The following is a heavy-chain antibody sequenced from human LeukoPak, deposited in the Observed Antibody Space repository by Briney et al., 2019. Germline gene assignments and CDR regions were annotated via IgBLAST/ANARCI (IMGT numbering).Heavy chain of an antibody. V-gene: IGHV4-59*01. CDR2: IYYSGSI. CDR3: ARTFFTETWFDP. Sequence: SETLSLTCSVSGGSINSYYWSWIRQPPGKGLEWIGYIYYSGSIKYNPSLKSRVTMSVDTSKNQFSLKLSSVTAADTAVYYCARTFFTETWFDPWGQGTLVTVSS. CDR1: GGSINSYY. D-gene: IGHD2/OR15-2a*01. J-gene: IGHJ5*02.